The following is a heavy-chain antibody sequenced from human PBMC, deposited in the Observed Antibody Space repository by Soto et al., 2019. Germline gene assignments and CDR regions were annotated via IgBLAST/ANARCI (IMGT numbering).Heavy chain of an antibody. J-gene: IGHJ6*02. CDR3: ATRIAARLYYYYGMDV. CDR2: IIPIFGTA. CDR1: GGTFSSYA. V-gene: IGHV1-69*12. D-gene: IGHD6-6*01. Sequence: QVQLVQSGAEVKKPGSSVKVSCKASGGTFSSYAISWVRQAPGQGLEWMGGIIPIFGTANYAQKFQGRVTINADESTSTAYMELSSLRSEDTAVYYCATRIAARLYYYYGMDVWGQGTTVTVSS.